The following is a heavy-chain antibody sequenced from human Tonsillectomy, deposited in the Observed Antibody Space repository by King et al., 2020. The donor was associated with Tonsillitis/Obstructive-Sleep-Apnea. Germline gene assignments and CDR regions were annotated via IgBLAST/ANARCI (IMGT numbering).Heavy chain of an antibody. Sequence: VQLVESGGGVVQPGRSLRLSCAASGFTFSSYAMHWVRQAPGKGLEWVAVISYDGSNKHYADSVKGRFTISRDNSKNTLYLQMNSLRAEDTAVYYCARDRVDGSYSMAFDYWGQGTLVTVSS. CDR1: GFTFSSYA. J-gene: IGHJ4*02. CDR2: ISYDGSNK. D-gene: IGHD1-26*01. CDR3: ARDRVDGSYSMAFDY. V-gene: IGHV3-30*04.